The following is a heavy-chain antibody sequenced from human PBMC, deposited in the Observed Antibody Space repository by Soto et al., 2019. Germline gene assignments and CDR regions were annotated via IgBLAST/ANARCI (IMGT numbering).Heavy chain of an antibody. V-gene: IGHV3-23*01. CDR1: GFTFSNYA. Sequence: GGSLRLSCAASGFTFSNYAMSWVRQAPGRGLEWVSAISVSGGSTYYADSVKGRFTISRDNSRNTLYLQMNSLRAEDTAVYYCAKNLVTNCYSGVDYWGLGTLVTVSS. J-gene: IGHJ4*02. D-gene: IGHD2-15*01. CDR3: AKNLVTNCYSGVDY. CDR2: ISVSGGST.